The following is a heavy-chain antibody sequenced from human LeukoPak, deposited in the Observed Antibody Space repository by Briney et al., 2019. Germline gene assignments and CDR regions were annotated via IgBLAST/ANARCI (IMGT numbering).Heavy chain of an antibody. CDR1: GFTFSSYG. Sequence: GGSLRLSCAASGFTFSSYGMSWVRQAPGKGLEWVSAISDSGGRTFYADSVKGRFTISRDNAKNSLFLQMNSLRAEDTAVYYCARVLRYCSGGNCYSGGLGYMDVWGKGTTVTISS. V-gene: IGHV3-23*01. J-gene: IGHJ6*03. CDR2: ISDSGGRT. D-gene: IGHD2-15*01. CDR3: ARVLRYCSGGNCYSGGLGYMDV.